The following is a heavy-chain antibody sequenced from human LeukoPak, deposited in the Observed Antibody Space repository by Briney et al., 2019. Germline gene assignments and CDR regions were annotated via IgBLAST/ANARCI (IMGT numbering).Heavy chain of an antibody. Sequence: GSLRLSCAASGFTFSSYSMNWVRQPPRKGLEWIGEINHSGSTNYNPSLKSRVTISVDTSKKQFSLMLSSVTAADTAVYYCARMGSSVGATSRLDYWGQGTLVTVS. D-gene: IGHD1-26*01. CDR3: ARMGSSVGATSRLDY. J-gene: IGHJ4*02. V-gene: IGHV4-34*01. CDR2: INHSGST. CDR1: GFTFSSYS.